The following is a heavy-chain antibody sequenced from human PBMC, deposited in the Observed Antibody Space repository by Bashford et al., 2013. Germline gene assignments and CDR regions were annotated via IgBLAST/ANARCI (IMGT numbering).Heavy chain of an antibody. CDR3: ARHSGWPSIEPDY. CDR2: IIPIFGTA. Sequence: SVKVSCKASGGTFSSYAISWVRQAPGQGLEWMGGIIPIFGTANYAQKFQGRVTITADESTSTAYMELSSLRSEDTAVYYCARHSGWPSIEPDYWGQGTLVTVSS. D-gene: IGHD6-19*01. V-gene: IGHV1-69*13. CDR1: GGTFSSYA. J-gene: IGHJ4*02.